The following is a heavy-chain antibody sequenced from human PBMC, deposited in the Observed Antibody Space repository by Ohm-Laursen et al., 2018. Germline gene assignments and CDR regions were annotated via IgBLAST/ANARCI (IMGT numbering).Heavy chain of an antibody. CDR2: IKQDGTEK. J-gene: IGHJ4*02. V-gene: IGHV3-7*01. D-gene: IGHD2-21*01. CDR1: GFSFSDFW. CDR3: AREAAQVIRLRPFDH. Sequence: SLRLSRSAFGFSFSDFWMSWVRQAPGKGLEWVANIKQDGTEKYYVDSVKGRFTVSRDNAKNSLYLHMSSLRAEDTAVYYCAREAAQVIRLRPFDHWGQGTLVTVSS.